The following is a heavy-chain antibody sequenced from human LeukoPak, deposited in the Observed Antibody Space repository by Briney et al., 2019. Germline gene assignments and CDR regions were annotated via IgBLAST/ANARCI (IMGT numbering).Heavy chain of an antibody. V-gene: IGHV4-4*07. Sequence: SETLSLTCTVSGGSISSYLWSWIRQPAGKGLEWLGRIHTDGTTTYSPSLQSRLTMSVDTSKKQISLRLSSVTAADTAVYYCARERYYDFWSGHDMDVWGQGTTVTVSS. J-gene: IGHJ6*02. CDR2: IHTDGTT. CDR1: GGSISSYL. CDR3: ARERYYDFWSGHDMDV. D-gene: IGHD3-3*01.